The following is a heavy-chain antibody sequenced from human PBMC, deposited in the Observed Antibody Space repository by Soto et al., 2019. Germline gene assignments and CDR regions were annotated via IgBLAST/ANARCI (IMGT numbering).Heavy chain of an antibody. CDR1: GGSFSGYY. D-gene: IGHD2-21*01. Sequence: QVQLQQWGAGLLKPSETLSLTCAVYGGSFSGYYWTWIRQPPGTGLEWIGEINHSGSTNYNPSLKIRGTIPVDTSNNKFALKLTSVPAADTAVYYCARDKIAGLFDYWGQGTLVTVSS. CDR2: INHSGST. V-gene: IGHV4-34*01. J-gene: IGHJ4*02. CDR3: ARDKIAGLFDY.